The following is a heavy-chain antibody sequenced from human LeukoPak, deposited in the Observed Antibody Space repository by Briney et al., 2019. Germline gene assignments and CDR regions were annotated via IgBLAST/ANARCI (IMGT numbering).Heavy chain of an antibody. V-gene: IGHV1-2*02. Sequence: ASVKVSCKASGYTFTGYYMHWVRQAPGQGLKWMGWINPNSGGTNYAQKFQGRVTMTRDTSISTAYMELSRLRSDDTAVYYCARGYYYDSSGYPRFDPWGQGTLVTVSS. CDR3: ARGYYYDSSGYPRFDP. J-gene: IGHJ5*02. CDR2: INPNSGGT. CDR1: GYTFTGYY. D-gene: IGHD3-22*01.